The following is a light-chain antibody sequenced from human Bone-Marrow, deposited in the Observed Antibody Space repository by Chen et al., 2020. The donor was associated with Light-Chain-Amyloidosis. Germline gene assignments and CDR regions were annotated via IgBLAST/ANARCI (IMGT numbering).Light chain of an antibody. CDR1: NIGSTS. CDR3: QVWDRSSDRPV. J-gene: IGLJ3*02. Sequence: SYVLTPPSSVSVAPGQTATIPLRGNNIGSTSVHWYQQTPGQAPLLVVYDDSNRPSGIPERLSGSNSGNTATLTVSRVEAGDEADYYCQVWDRSSDRPVFGGGTKLTVL. CDR2: DDS. V-gene: IGLV3-21*02.